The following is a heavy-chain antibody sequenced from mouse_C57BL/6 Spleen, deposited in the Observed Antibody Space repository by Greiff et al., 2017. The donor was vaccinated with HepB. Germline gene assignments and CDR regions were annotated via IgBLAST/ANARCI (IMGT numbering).Heavy chain of an antibody. D-gene: IGHD1-1*01. V-gene: IGHV5-16*01. CDR3: ARFLLRYFDV. CDR1: GFTFSDYY. Sequence: EVKVEESEGGLVQPGSSMKLSCTASGFTFSDYYMAWVRQVPEKGLEWVANINYDGSSTYYLDSLKSRFIISRDNAKNILYLQMSSLKSEDTATYYCARFLLRYFDVWGTGTTVTVSS. J-gene: IGHJ1*03. CDR2: INYDGSST.